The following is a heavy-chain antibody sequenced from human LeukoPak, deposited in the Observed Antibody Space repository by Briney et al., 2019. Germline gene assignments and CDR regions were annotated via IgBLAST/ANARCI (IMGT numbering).Heavy chain of an antibody. Sequence: GGSLRLSCAASGFTFSSYDMHWVRQATGKGLEWVSAIGTAGDTYYPGSVKGRFTISRENAKNSLYLQMNSLRAGDTAVYYCARAWGLGGAAPLRYFDLWGRGTLVTVSS. CDR2: IGTAGDT. J-gene: IGHJ2*01. D-gene: IGHD1-26*01. CDR3: ARAWGLGGAAPLRYFDL. CDR1: GFTFSSYD. V-gene: IGHV3-13*01.